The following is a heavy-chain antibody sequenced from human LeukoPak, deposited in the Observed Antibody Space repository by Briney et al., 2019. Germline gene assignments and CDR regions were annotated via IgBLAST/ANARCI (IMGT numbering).Heavy chain of an antibody. CDR3: VRDGGVSGYDLLDY. CDR1: GFTFSHYW. V-gene: IGHV3-7*01. Sequence: PGGSLRLSCAASGFTFSHYWTTWVRQAPGKGLEWVAQINQDGSEEYYMDSVKARFTISRDNAKNSVFLQMNSLRAEDTAVYYCVRDGGVSGYDLLDYWGQGTLVTVSS. J-gene: IGHJ4*02. CDR2: INQDGSEE. D-gene: IGHD5-12*01.